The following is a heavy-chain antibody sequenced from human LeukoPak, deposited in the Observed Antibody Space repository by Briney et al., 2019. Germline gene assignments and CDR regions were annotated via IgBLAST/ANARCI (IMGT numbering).Heavy chain of an antibody. J-gene: IGHJ6*04. Sequence: PGGSLRLSCAASGFTFSSYAMHWVSQALGKGLEWVAVISYDGSNKYYADSVKGRFTISRDNSKNTLYLQMNSLRAEDTAVYYCARDIVVVVAPTYYYYGMDVWGKGTTVTVSS. CDR2: ISYDGSNK. V-gene: IGHV3-30*04. CDR1: GFTFSSYA. D-gene: IGHD2-15*01. CDR3: ARDIVVVVAPTYYYYGMDV.